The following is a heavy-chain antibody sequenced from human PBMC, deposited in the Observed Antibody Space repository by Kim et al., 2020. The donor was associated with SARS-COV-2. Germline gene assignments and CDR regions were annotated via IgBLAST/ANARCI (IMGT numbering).Heavy chain of an antibody. CDR3: ARLASGSSGWYNLGDY. CDR2: INHSGST. D-gene: IGHD6-19*01. V-gene: IGHV4-34*01. Sequence: SETLSLTCAVYGGSFSGYYWSWIRQPPGKGLEWIGEINHSGSTNYNPSLKSRVTISVDTSKNQFSLKLSSVTAADTAVYYCARLASGSSGWYNLGDYWGQGTLVTVSS. CDR1: GGSFSGYY. J-gene: IGHJ4*02.